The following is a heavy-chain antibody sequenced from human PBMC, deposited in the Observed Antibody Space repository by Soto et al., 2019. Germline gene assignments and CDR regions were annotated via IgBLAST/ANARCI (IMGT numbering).Heavy chain of an antibody. J-gene: IGHJ3*02. D-gene: IGHD3-22*01. V-gene: IGHV3-23*01. CDR2: ISGRSEFI. CDR3: AKTWWLFPHYACDI. CDR1: GFTFSSYA. Sequence: EVQLLESGGGLAQPGGSLRLSCAASGFTFSSYAMNWVRQAPGKGLEWVSSISGRSEFIYYADSVKGRFTISRDNSKNTLYLQMNSLRAEDTAVYYCAKTWWLFPHYACDIWGQGTMVTVSS.